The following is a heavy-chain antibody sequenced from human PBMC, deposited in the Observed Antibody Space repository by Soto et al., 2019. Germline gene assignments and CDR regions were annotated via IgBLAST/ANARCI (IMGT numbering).Heavy chain of an antibody. D-gene: IGHD2-15*01. CDR3: ASSRSATYDY. CDR1: GGFISSYY. CDR2: IYYSGST. J-gene: IGHJ4*02. Sequence: QVQLQESGPGLVKPSETLSLTCTVSGGFISSYYWSWIRQPPGKGLEWVGYIYYSGSTNYNPSLKSRVTISVDTSKNQFSLKLSSVTAADTAVYYCASSRSATYDYWGQGTLVTVSS. V-gene: IGHV4-59*01.